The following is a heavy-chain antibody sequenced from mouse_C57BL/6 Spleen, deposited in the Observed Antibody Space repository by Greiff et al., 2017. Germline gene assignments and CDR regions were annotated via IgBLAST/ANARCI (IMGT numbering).Heavy chain of an antibody. J-gene: IGHJ2*01. CDR1: GYAFSSYG. Sequence: VQLQESGAELVKPGASVKISCKASGYAFSSYGMNWVKQRPGKGLEWIGQIYPGGGDTNYNGKFKGKATLTADKSSSTAYMQLSSLTSEDSAVYFCARLNYGSSTEFEYWGQGTTLTVSA. D-gene: IGHD1-1*01. V-gene: IGHV1-80*01. CDR3: ARLNYGSSTEFEY. CDR2: IYPGGGDT.